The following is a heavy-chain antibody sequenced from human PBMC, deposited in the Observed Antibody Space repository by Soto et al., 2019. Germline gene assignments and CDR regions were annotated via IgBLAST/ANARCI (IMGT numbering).Heavy chain of an antibody. D-gene: IGHD6-13*01. V-gene: IGHV3-21*01. CDR3: ARDQKQQLVFWFDP. CDR2: ISSSSSYI. CDR1: GFTFSSYS. J-gene: IGHJ5*02. Sequence: GGSLRLSCVASGFTFSSYSMNWVRQAPGKGLEWVSSISSSSSYIYYADSVKGRFTISRDNAKNSLYLQMNSLRAEDTAVYYCARDQKQQLVFWFDPWGQGTLVTVSS.